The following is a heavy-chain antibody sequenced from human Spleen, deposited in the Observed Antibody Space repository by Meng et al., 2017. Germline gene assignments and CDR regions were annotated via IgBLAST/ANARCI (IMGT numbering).Heavy chain of an antibody. V-gene: IGHV3-21*01. CDR1: GFTFSTYA. D-gene: IGHD6-19*01. CDR2: ISTTSSYI. CDR3: ARYSSGWSKYYLDY. J-gene: IGHJ4*02. Sequence: GESLKISCAASGFTFSTYAMSWVRQAPGTGLEWVSSISTTSSYIYYADSLKGRFTISRDNAKNSLYLQMNSLRAEDTAVYYCARYSSGWSKYYLDYWGQGVLVTVSS.